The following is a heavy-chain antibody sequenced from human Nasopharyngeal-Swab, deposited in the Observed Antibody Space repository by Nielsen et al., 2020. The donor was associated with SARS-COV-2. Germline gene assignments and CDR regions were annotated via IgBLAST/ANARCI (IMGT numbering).Heavy chain of an antibody. V-gene: IGHV3-23*01. Sequence: GESLKISCAASGFTFSSYAMSWVRQAPGKGLEWVSAISGSGGSTYYADSVKGRFTISRDNSKNTLYLQMNSLRAEDTAVYYCAKVPAGKQWGGFDYWGQGTLVTVSS. D-gene: IGHD6-19*01. J-gene: IGHJ4*02. CDR3: AKVPAGKQWGGFDY. CDR2: ISGSGGST. CDR1: GFTFSSYA.